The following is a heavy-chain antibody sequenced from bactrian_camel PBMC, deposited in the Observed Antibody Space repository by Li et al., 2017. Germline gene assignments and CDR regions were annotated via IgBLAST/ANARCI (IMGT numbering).Heavy chain of an antibody. J-gene: IGHJ4*01. CDR3: VSLEAGYNWHKC. Sequence: DVQLVESGGELVQPGGSLRLSFSTSGFPSGAVGMNWVRQAPGKGLEWVSGINSNGAITYLADSVKGRFAISRDNAQNIAYLQANSLNPEDTAMYYCVSLEAGYNWHKCWGPGTQVTVS. V-gene: IGHV3S40*01. CDR2: INSNGAIT. CDR1: GFPSGAVG. D-gene: IGHD8*01.